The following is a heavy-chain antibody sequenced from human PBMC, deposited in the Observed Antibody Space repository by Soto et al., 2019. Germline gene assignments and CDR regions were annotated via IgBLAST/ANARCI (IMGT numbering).Heavy chain of an antibody. CDR2: ISGSGGST. Sequence: EVQLLESGGGLVQPGGSLRLSCAASGFTFSSYAMSWVRQAPGTGLEWVSAISGSGGSTYYADSVKGRFTISRDNSKNTLYLHMNSLRAEDTAVYYCAKDSSGWLNAYYYYGMDVWGQGTTVTVSS. CDR3: AKDSSGWLNAYYYYGMDV. CDR1: GFTFSSYA. J-gene: IGHJ6*02. D-gene: IGHD6-19*01. V-gene: IGHV3-23*01.